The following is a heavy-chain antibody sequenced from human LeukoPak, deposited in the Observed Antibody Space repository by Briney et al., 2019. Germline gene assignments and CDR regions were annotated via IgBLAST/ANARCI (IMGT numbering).Heavy chain of an antibody. CDR2: IKQDGSEK. J-gene: IGHJ3*02. CDR3: ARGGYNHAFDI. CDR1: GFTFSDHY. Sequence: GGSLRLSCAASGFTFSDHYMDWVRQAPGKGLEWVANIKQDGSEKYYVDSVKGRFTISRDNAKNSLYLQMNSLRAEDTAVYYCARGGYNHAFDIWGQGTMVTVSS. D-gene: IGHD5-18*01. V-gene: IGHV3-7*04.